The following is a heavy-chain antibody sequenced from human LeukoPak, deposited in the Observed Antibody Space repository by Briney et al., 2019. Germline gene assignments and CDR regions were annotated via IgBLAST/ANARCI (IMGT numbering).Heavy chain of an antibody. J-gene: IGHJ6*02. Sequence: ASVKVSCKASGYTFTSHDINWVRQATGQGLEWMGWMNPNSGNTGYAQKFQGRVTMTRNTSISTAYMELSSLRSEDTAVYYCARGQQLVLGYYYGMDVWGQGTTVTVSS. CDR2: MNPNSGNT. D-gene: IGHD6-13*01. CDR3: ARGQQLVLGYYYGMDV. V-gene: IGHV1-8*01. CDR1: GYTFTSHD.